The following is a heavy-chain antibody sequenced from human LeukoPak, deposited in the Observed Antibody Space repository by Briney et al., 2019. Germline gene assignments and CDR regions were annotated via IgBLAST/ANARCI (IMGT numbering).Heavy chain of an antibody. CDR2: IYSGGST. CDR3: ARVSSAFYDSSGSPDVFDI. D-gene: IGHD3-22*01. CDR1: GFTVSSNY. J-gene: IGHJ3*02. Sequence: GGSLRLSCAASGFTVSSNYMSWVRQAPGKGLEWVSVIYSGGSTYYADSVKGRFTISRDNSKNTLYLQMNSLRAEDTAVYYCARVSSAFYDSSGSPDVFDIWGQGTMVTVSS. V-gene: IGHV3-66*01.